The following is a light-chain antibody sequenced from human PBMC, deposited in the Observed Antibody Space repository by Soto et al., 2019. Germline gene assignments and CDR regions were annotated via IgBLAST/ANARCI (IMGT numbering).Light chain of an antibody. CDR1: SSNIGNNY. CDR3: GTWDSGLSVV. J-gene: IGLJ2*01. Sequence: QSVLTQPPSVSAAPGQKVTISCSGSSSNIGNNYVSWYQQLPGTAPKLHIYENNKRPSGIPDRFSGSKSGTSATLGITGLQTGDEADYYCGTWDSGLSVVFGEGTKVTVL. V-gene: IGLV1-51*02. CDR2: ENN.